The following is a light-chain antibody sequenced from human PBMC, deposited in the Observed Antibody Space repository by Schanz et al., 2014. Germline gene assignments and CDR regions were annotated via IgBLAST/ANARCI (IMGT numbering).Light chain of an antibody. J-gene: IGLJ3*02. Sequence: QSALTQPASVSGSPGQSITISCTGTSSDVGSYNVVSWYQQHPGKAPKLMIYEVDKRPSGVSNRFSGSKSGSTASLTISGLQAEDEADYYCCSYAGTSTWVFGGGTQLTVL. CDR1: SSDVGSYNV. CDR3: CSYAGTSTWV. V-gene: IGLV2-23*02. CDR2: EVD.